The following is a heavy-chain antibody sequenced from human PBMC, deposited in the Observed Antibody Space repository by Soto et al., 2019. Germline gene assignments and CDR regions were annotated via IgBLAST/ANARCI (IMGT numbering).Heavy chain of an antibody. D-gene: IGHD3-16*02. J-gene: IGHJ5*02. CDR3: ARVDYDYVWGSYRPGWFDP. CDR1: GYTFTSYG. V-gene: IGHV1-18*01. CDR2: ISAYNGNT. Sequence: QVQLVQSGAEVKKPGASVKVSCKASGYTFTSYGISWVRQAPGQGLEWMGWISAYNGNTNYAQKLQGRVTMTTDTSASTAYMELRSLRSDDTAVYYCARVDYDYVWGSYRPGWFDPWGHGTLVTVSS.